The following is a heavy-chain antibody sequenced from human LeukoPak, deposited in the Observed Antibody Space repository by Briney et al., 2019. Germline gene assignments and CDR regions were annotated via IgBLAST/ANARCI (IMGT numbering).Heavy chain of an antibody. Sequence: GGSLRLSCAASGFTFSSYAMSWVRQAPGKGLEWVSGISGTGGSTYYADSVKGRFTISRDNSKNTLYLQMNSLRAEDTAVYYCAGSRGHPRYYFDYWGQGTLVTVSS. CDR3: AGSRGHPRYYFDY. CDR2: ISGTGGST. V-gene: IGHV3-23*01. J-gene: IGHJ4*02. CDR1: GFTFSSYA.